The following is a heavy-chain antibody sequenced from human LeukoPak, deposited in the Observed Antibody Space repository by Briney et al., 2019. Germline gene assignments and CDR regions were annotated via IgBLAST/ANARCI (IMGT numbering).Heavy chain of an antibody. J-gene: IGHJ5*02. D-gene: IGHD3-10*01. CDR1: GGSFSGYY. Sequence: PSETLSLTCAVYGGSFSGYYWSWIRQPPGKGLEWIGYIYYSGSTNYNPSLKSRVTISVDTSKNQFSLKLSSVTAADTAVYYCARQVRGNWFDPWGQGTLVTVSS. CDR3: ARQVRGNWFDP. V-gene: IGHV4-59*08. CDR2: IYYSGST.